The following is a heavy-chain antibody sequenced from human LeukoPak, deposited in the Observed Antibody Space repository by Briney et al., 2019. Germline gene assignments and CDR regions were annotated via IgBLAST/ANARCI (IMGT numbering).Heavy chain of an antibody. CDR2: IYYTGST. D-gene: IGHD6-13*01. Sequence: SETLSLTCTVSGGSITSHHWSWIRQPPGKGLEWIGYIYYTGSTTYNPFFKSRVTMSVDTSKNQFSLKLSSVTAADTAVYYCVCSSWYEGDFDYWGQGTLVTVSS. J-gene: IGHJ4*02. CDR3: VCSSWYEGDFDY. V-gene: IGHV4-59*08. CDR1: GGSITSHH.